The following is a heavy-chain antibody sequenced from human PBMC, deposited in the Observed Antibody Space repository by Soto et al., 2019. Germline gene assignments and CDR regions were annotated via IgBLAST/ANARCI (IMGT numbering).Heavy chain of an antibody. D-gene: IGHD3-10*01. V-gene: IGHV4-30-2*01. CDR1: GGSISSGGYS. Sequence: SETLSLTCAVSGGSISSGGYSWSWIRQPPGKGLEWIGEINHSGSTYYNPSLKSRVTISVDTSKNQFSLKLSSVTAADTAAYYCATGRPITMVRGVYFDYWGQGTLVTVSS. CDR3: ATGRPITMVRGVYFDY. J-gene: IGHJ4*02. CDR2: INHSGST.